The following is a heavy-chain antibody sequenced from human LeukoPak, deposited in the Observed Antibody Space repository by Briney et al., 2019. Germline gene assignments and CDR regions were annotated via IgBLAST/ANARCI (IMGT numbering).Heavy chain of an antibody. J-gene: IGHJ4*02. CDR1: GGSISSSNW. D-gene: IGHD1-1*01. CDR2: IYHSGST. V-gene: IGHV4-4*02. Sequence: SGTLSLTCAVSGGSISSSNWWSWVRQPPGKGLEWIGEIYHSGSTNYNPSLKSRVTISVDKSKNQFSLKLSSVTAADTAVYYCARASHWNQLHYFDYWGQGALVTVSS. CDR3: ARASHWNQLHYFDY.